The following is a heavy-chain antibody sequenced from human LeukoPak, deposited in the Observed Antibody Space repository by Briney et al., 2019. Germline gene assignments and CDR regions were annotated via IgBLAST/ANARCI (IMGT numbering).Heavy chain of an antibody. J-gene: IGHJ5*02. CDR2: IYPDDSDT. V-gene: IGHV5-51*01. CDR1: GYSFTNYW. Sequence: GASLKISCKGSGYSFTNYWIGWVRPMAGKGLGWVGIIYPDDSDTRYSTSFQGQVTISADKSISTAYLQWSSLKASDTAMYYCARLRGVGASFDPWGQGTLVTVSS. D-gene: IGHD3-16*01. CDR3: ARLRGVGASFDP.